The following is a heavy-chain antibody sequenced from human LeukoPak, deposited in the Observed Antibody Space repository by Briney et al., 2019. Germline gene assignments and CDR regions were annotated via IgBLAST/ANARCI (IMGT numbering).Heavy chain of an antibody. CDR2: ISYDGSNK. CDR3: AKDGCSSTSCPGRDDYYGMDV. D-gene: IGHD2-2*01. CDR1: GFTFSSYG. Sequence: GGSLRLSCAASGFTFSSYGMHRVRQAPGKGLEWVAVISYDGSNKYYADSVKGRFTISRDNSKNTLYLQMNSLRAEDTAVYYCAKDGCSSTSCPGRDDYYGMDVWGKGTTVTVSS. V-gene: IGHV3-30*18. J-gene: IGHJ6*04.